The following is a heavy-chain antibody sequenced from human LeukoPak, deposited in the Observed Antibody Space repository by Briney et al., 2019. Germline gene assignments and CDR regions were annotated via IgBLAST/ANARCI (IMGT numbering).Heavy chain of an antibody. V-gene: IGHV3-23*01. CDR3: AKLGGNVAF. CDR1: GFTFSHAW. Sequence: GGSLRLSCAASGFTFSHAWMSWVRQAPGKGLVWVSSINGGGGSTYYADSVKGRFTISRDNSNNTLYLQMNSLRAEDTAVYYCAKLGGNVAFWGQGTLVTVSS. J-gene: IGHJ4*02. CDR2: INGGGGST. D-gene: IGHD4-23*01.